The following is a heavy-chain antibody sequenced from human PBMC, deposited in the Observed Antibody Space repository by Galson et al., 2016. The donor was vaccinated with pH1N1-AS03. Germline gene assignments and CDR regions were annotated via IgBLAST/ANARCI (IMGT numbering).Heavy chain of an antibody. D-gene: IGHD5-18*01. V-gene: IGHV4-59*01. J-gene: IGHJ4*02. CDR2: IYYSADT. CDR1: GASITNYS. CDR3: ARGGYSYHGFDY. Sequence: SETLSLTCTVSGASITNYSWSWIRQPPGKGLDWIGYIYYSADTNYNPSLKGRVTISVDTSRNQFSLRLSSVTAADTAVYYCARGGYSYHGFDYWGQGSLVTVSS.